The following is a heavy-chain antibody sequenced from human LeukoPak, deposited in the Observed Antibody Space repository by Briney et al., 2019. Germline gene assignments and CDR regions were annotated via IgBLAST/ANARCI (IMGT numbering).Heavy chain of an antibody. V-gene: IGHV4-38-2*02. D-gene: IGHD5-18*01. CDR2: INHSGST. J-gene: IGHJ4*02. Sequence: SETLSLTCTVSGYSISSGYYWGWIRQPPGKGLEWIGEINHSGSTNYNPSLKSRVTISVDTSKNQFSLKLSSATAADTAVYYCARRDWYSFPPYWGQGTLVTVSS. CDR3: ARRDWYSFPPY. CDR1: GYSISSGYY.